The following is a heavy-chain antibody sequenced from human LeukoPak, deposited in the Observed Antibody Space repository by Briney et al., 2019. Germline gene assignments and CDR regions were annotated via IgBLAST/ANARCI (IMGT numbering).Heavy chain of an antibody. CDR3: ARGTLKAAATDFDY. D-gene: IGHD6-13*01. V-gene: IGHV3-20*04. CDR1: GFTFSSYE. CDR2: INWNGGST. J-gene: IGHJ4*02. Sequence: PGGSLRLSCAASGFTFSSYEMNWVRQAPGKGLEWVSGINWNGGSTGYADSVKGRFTISRDNAKNSLYLQMNSLRAEDTALYYCARGTLKAAATDFDYWDQGTLVTVSS.